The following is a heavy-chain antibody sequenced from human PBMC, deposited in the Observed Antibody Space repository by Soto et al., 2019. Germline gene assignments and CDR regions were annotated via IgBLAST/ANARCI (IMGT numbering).Heavy chain of an antibody. CDR3: ARLPNKSPQN. CDR2: ISNDGSS. Sequence: EVQLVESGGGLVQPGWSLRLSCVASGFTFSSYWMHWVRQAPGKGLVWVSSISNDGSSIYADPVKGRFTISRDNAKNTLYLQMNSLRDEDTAVYYCARLPNKSPQNWGQGTLVIVSP. J-gene: IGHJ1*01. V-gene: IGHV3-74*01. CDR1: GFTFSSYW.